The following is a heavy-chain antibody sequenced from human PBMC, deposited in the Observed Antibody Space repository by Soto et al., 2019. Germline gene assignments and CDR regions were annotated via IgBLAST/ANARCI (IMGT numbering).Heavy chain of an antibody. CDR3: ARDTDGLHY. CDR1: GLIFSNYK. V-gene: IGHV3-74*01. J-gene: IGHJ4*02. Sequence: PGGSLRLSCAASGLIFSNYKMHWVRQAPGKGLVWVSRINTDGSIIDYADSVEGRFTVSRDNAKNTLYLQMNSLRADDTAVYYCARDTDGLHYWGQGTLVTVSS. CDR2: INTDGSII.